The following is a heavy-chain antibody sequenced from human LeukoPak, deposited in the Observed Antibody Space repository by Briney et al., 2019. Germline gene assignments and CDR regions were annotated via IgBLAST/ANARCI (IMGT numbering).Heavy chain of an antibody. D-gene: IGHD3-10*01. Sequence: ASVKVSCKASGYTFTGYYMHWVRQAPGQGLEWMGWINPNSGGTNYAQKFQGRVTMTSDTSTSTAYMELRSLRSDDTAVYYCARDLHRVVVRGVPHYYYYMDVWGKGTTVTISS. CDR3: ARDLHRVVVRGVPHYYYYMDV. CDR1: GYTFTGYY. J-gene: IGHJ6*03. V-gene: IGHV1-2*02. CDR2: INPNSGGT.